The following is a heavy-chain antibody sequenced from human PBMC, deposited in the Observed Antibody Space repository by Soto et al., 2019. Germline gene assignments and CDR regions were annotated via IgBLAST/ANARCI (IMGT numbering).Heavy chain of an antibody. Sequence: QVQLVQSGVEVKKPGASVKVSCKASGYTFISHGISWVRQAPGQWLEWMGWISGKNGNTNYAQKLQGRVTLTTDTSTSTAYMELRSLRSDDTAVYYCARVSSSIVVVPDYGMDVWCQGTTVTVSS. V-gene: IGHV1-18*04. CDR2: ISGKNGNT. D-gene: IGHD2-15*01. CDR3: ARVSSSIVVVPDYGMDV. CDR1: GYTFISHG. J-gene: IGHJ6*02.